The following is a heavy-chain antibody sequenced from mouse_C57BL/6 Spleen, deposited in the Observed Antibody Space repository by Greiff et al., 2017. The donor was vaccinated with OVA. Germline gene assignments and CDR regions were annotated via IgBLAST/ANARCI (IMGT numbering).Heavy chain of an antibody. J-gene: IGHJ1*03. CDR3: ARATTVVATGNWYFDV. D-gene: IGHD1-1*01. CDR2: IDPANGNT. V-gene: IGHV14-3*01. CDR1: GFNIKNTY. Sequence: EVQLQQSVAELVRPGASVKLSCTASGFNIKNTYMHWVKQRPEQGLEWIGRIDPANGNTKYAPKFQGKATITADTSSNTAYLQLSSLTSEDTAIYYCARATTVVATGNWYFDVWGTGTTVTVSS.